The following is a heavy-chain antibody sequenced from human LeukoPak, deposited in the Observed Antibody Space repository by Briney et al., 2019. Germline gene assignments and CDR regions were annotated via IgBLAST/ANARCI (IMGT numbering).Heavy chain of an antibody. CDR1: GFTVSSNY. J-gene: IGHJ3*02. D-gene: IGHD3-3*01. V-gene: IGHV3-21*01. CDR3: ARGMYDSHAFDI. Sequence: GGSLRLSCAASGFTVSSNYMNWVRQAPGKGLEWVSSISSSSSYIYYADSVKGRFTISRDNAKNSLYLQMNSLRAEDTAVYYCARGMYDSHAFDIWGQGTMVTVSS. CDR2: ISSSSSYI.